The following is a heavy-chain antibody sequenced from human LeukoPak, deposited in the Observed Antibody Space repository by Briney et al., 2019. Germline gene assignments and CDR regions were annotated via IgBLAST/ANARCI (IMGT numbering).Heavy chain of an antibody. CDR1: GGSISTTGYY. J-gene: IGHJ4*01. Sequence: NPSETLSLTCTVSGGSISTTGYYWAWIRQPPGKGLEWIASIYYSGSTYYNSSLKSRVTISVDTSRNQFSLKLSSVTAADTALYYCASDKGYSNNYFDYWGQGTLVTVSS. D-gene: IGHD6-13*01. CDR2: IYYSGST. CDR3: ASDKGYSNNYFDY. V-gene: IGHV4-39*01.